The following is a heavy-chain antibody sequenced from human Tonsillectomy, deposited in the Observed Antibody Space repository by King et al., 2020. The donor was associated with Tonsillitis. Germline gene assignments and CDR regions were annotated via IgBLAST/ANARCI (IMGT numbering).Heavy chain of an antibody. Sequence: QLVQSAAEVKKPGAAVKVSCKTSGYTFITYTMHWVRQAPGQRLEWMGWINAVNGNTKYLQKFQGRVTITRDTSASTGYMELSSLRSEDTAVYYCARGGGSYPFDYWGQGTLVTVSS. CDR1: GYTFITYT. CDR3: ARGGGSYPFDY. D-gene: IGHD1-26*01. V-gene: IGHV1-3*01. CDR2: INAVNGNT. J-gene: IGHJ4*02.